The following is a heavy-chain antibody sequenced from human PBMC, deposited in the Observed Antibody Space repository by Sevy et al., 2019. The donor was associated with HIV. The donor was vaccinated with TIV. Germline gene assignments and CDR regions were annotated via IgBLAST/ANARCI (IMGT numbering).Heavy chain of an antibody. CDR3: ARVSYYYDSRLNAFDI. CDR2: IYYSGST. CDR1: GGSISSYY. J-gene: IGHJ3*02. Sequence: SETLSLTCTVSGGSISSYYWSLIRQPPGKGLEWIGYIYYSGSTNYNPSLKSRVTISVDTSKTQFSLKLSSVAAADTAVYYCARVSYYYDSRLNAFDIWGQRTMVTVSS. D-gene: IGHD3-22*01. V-gene: IGHV4-59*01.